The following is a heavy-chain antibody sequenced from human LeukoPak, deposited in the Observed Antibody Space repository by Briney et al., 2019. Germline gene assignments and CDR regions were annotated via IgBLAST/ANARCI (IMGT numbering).Heavy chain of an antibody. CDR1: GASTDRRVSTNSYY. V-gene: IGHV4-61*05. D-gene: IGHD3-22*01. Sequence: PSETLSLTCTVSGASTDRRVSTNSYYWSWIRQFPGKGLEWIGNIYNIGSVTYKPSLRSRVTMSIDMSKKQLSLRLTSVTAADTAVSFCATNSSGSALDYWGEGILVTVSS. CDR3: ATNSSGSALDY. CDR2: IYNIGSV. J-gene: IGHJ4*02.